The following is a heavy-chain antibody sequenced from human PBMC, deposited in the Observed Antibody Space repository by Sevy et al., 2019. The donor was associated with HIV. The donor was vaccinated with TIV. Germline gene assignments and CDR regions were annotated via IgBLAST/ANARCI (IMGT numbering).Heavy chain of an antibody. D-gene: IGHD6-13*01. J-gene: IGHJ4*02. CDR3: ARLAAANTEFDY. CDR1: GFTFSSYS. V-gene: IGHV3-21*01. Sequence: GGSLRLSCAASGFTFSSYSMNWVRQAPGKGLEWVSSIGSSSSYIYYADSVKGRFTISRDNAKNSLYLQMNSLRAEDTAVYYCARLAAANTEFDYWGQGTLVTVSS. CDR2: IGSSSSYI.